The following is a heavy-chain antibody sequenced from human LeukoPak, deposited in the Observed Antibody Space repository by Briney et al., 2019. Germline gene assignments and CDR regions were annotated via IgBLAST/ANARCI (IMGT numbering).Heavy chain of an antibody. J-gene: IGHJ4*02. CDR1: GYTLTELS. CDR3: ATPPPDSSGYYLGY. D-gene: IGHD3-22*01. V-gene: IGHV1-24*01. Sequence: ASVKVSCKVSGYTLTELSMHWVRQAPGKGLEWMGGFDPEDGETIYAQKFQGRVTITDETTTDTAYMELSSLRSEDTAVYYCATPPPDSSGYYLGYWGQGTLVTVSS. CDR2: FDPEDGET.